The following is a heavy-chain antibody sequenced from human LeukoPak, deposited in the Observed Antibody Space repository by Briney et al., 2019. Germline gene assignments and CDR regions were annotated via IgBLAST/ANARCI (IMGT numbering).Heavy chain of an antibody. CDR1: GYTFTSNG. CDR3: ARDRPKCRGYYCYNWFDP. CDR2: ISTYNGNT. V-gene: IGHV1-18*01. Sequence: ASVKVSCKASGYTFTSNGIIWVRQAPGQGLEWMGWISTYNGNTNFAQNVQGRVTMTTDTSTSTAYMELRSLRSDDTAVYYCARDRPKCRGYYCYNWFDPWGQGTLVTVSS. J-gene: IGHJ5*02. D-gene: IGHD3-16*02.